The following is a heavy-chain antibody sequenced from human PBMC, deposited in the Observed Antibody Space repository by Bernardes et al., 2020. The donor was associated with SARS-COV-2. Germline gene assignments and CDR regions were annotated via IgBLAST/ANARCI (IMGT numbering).Heavy chain of an antibody. V-gene: IGHV4-34*01. Sequence: SEPLSLTCAVYGGSFSGYYWSWIRQPPGKGLEWIGEINHSGSTNYNQSLKSRVTISVDTSKNQFSLKLSSVTAADTAIYYCARGYYYDSSGPQTPFYYYYGMDVWGQGTTVTVSS. CDR3: ARGYYYDSSGPQTPFYYYYGMDV. CDR1: GGSFSGYY. J-gene: IGHJ6*02. D-gene: IGHD3-22*01. CDR2: INHSGST.